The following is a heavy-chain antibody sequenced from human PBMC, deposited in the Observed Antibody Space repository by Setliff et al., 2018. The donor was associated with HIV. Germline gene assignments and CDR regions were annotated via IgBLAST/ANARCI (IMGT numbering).Heavy chain of an antibody. CDR1: GYIFTDYY. Sequence: ASVKVSCKASGYIFTDYYLHWVRQAPGQGLEWMGWISAYNGNTNYAQKLQGRVTMTTDTSTSTAYMELRSLRSDDTAVYYCAKAWGSYYYGMDVWGQGTTVTVSS. CDR3: AKAWGSYYYGMDV. D-gene: IGHD3-16*01. CDR2: ISAYNGNT. J-gene: IGHJ6*02. V-gene: IGHV1-18*04.